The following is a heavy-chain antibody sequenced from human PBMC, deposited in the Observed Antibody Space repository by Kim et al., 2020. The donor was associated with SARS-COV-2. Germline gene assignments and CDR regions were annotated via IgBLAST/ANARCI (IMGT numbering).Heavy chain of an antibody. CDR3: WGVTTTGAHDY. J-gene: IGHJ4*02. V-gene: IGHV1-3*01. Sequence: KYSQKFQGRVTITRDTSASTAYMELSSLRSEDTAVYYCWGVTTTGAHDYWGQGTLVTVSS. D-gene: IGHD4-17*01.